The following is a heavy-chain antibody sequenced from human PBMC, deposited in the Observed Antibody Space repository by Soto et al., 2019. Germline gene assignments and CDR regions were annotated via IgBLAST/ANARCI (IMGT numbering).Heavy chain of an antibody. Sequence: VGSLRLSCAASGFTFSSYAMHWVRQAPGKGLEWVAVISYDGSNKYYADSVKGRFTISRDNSKNTLYLQMNSLRAEDTAVYYCARDQIAAAGTGVYYYYGMDVWGQGTTVTVSS. CDR1: GFTFSSYA. CDR2: ISYDGSNK. J-gene: IGHJ6*02. CDR3: ARDQIAAAGTGVYYYYGMDV. V-gene: IGHV3-30-3*01. D-gene: IGHD6-13*01.